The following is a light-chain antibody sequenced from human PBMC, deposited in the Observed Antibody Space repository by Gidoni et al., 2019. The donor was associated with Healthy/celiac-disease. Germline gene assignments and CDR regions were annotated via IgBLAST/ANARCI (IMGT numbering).Light chain of an antibody. CDR3: QQRSNWSLT. J-gene: IGKJ4*01. V-gene: IGKV3-11*01. Sequence: EIVLTQSPATLSLSPGERATLSCRASQSVSSYLAWYPQKPGQAPRLLIYDASNRATGIPARFSGSGSGTDFTLTISSLEPEDFAVYYCQQRSNWSLTFGGGTKVEIK. CDR1: QSVSSY. CDR2: DAS.